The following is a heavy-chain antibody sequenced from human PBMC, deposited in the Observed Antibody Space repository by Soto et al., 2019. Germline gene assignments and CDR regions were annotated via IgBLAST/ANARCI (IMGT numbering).Heavy chain of an antibody. V-gene: IGHV4-31*11. CDR2: IYSDGGA. CDR1: GDSINSGAYY. Sequence: QVQLQESGPGLVKPSQTLSLTCAVSGDSINSGAYYWTWIRQHPGKGLEWIGCIYSDGGADYSPSLKGRLTMSMDTSKNQFSLRLTSVTAADTAVYYCARGLAEWSNDSWGQGTLVTVSS. D-gene: IGHD3-3*01. CDR3: ARGLAEWSNDS. J-gene: IGHJ4*02.